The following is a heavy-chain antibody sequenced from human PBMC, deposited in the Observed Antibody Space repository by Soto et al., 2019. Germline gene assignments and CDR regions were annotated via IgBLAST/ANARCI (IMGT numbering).Heavy chain of an antibody. D-gene: IGHD6-13*01. CDR3: ATDLGLAAAGTDNWFDP. CDR2: FDPEDGET. Sequence: ASVKVSCKVSGYTLTELSMHWVRQAPGKGLEWMGGFDPEDGETIYAQKFQGRVTMTEDTSTDTAYMELSSLRSEDTAVYYCATDLGLAAAGTDNWFDPWGQGTLVTVSS. V-gene: IGHV1-24*01. J-gene: IGHJ5*02. CDR1: GYTLTELS.